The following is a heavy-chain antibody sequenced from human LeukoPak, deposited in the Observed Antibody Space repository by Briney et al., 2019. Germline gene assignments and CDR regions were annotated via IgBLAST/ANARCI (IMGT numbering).Heavy chain of an antibody. V-gene: IGHV3-23*01. CDR3: AKDLSGSYHPYYFDY. CDR1: GFTFSSYA. Sequence: PGGSLRLSCAASGFTFSSYAMSWVRQALGKGLEWVSAISGSGGSTYYADSVKGRFTISRDNSKNTLYLQMNSLRAEDTAVYYCAKDLSGSYHPYYFDYWGQGTLVTVSS. D-gene: IGHD1-26*01. CDR2: ISGSGGST. J-gene: IGHJ4*02.